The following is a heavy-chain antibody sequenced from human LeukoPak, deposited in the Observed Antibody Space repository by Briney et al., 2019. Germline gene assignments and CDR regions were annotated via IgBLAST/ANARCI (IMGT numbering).Heavy chain of an antibody. CDR3: ARARAFSSGGCFDY. Sequence: PGGSLRLSCAASGFAFSSYWMTWVRQAPGKGLEWVASLNEDGSKISYVGSVKGRFTISRDNAQNSLYLQMNSLGAEDTAVYYCARARAFSSGGCFDYWGQGTLVTVSS. D-gene: IGHD6-19*01. CDR2: LNEDGSKI. V-gene: IGHV3-7*01. J-gene: IGHJ4*02. CDR1: GFAFSSYW.